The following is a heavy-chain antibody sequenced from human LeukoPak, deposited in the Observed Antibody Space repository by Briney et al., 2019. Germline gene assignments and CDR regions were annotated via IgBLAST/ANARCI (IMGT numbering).Heavy chain of an antibody. CDR3: ARGEPEGGFDY. CDR1: GDSISSSSYY. J-gene: IGHJ4*02. D-gene: IGHD3-16*01. CDR2: IYYSGTT. Sequence: SSETLSLTCTVSGDSISSSSYYWAWIRQPPGKGLEWIGSIYYSGTTYYNPSLKSRVTISVDTSKNQFSLKVSSVTAADTAVYYCARGEPEGGFDYWGQGTLVTVSS. V-gene: IGHV4-39*01.